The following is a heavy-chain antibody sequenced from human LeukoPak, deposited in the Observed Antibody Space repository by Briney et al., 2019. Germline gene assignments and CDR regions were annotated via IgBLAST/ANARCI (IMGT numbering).Heavy chain of an antibody. CDR2: IKQDGSEK. V-gene: IGHV3-7*01. CDR1: GFTFSSYW. CDR3: ARVKAGRQLPSIFDY. J-gene: IGHJ4*02. Sequence: GGSLRLSCAASGFTFSSYWMSWVRQAPGKGLEWVANIKQDGSEKCYVDSVKGRFTISRDNAKNSLYLQMNSLRAEDTAVYYCARVKAGRQLPSIFDYWGQGTLVTVSS. D-gene: IGHD2-2*01.